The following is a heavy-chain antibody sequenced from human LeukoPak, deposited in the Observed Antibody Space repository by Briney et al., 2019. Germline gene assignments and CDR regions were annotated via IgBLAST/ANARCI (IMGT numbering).Heavy chain of an antibody. Sequence: ASVKVSCKVSGYTLTELSMHWVRQAPGKGLEWMGGFDPEDGETIYAQKFQGRVTMTEDTSTDTAYMELSSLRSEDTAVYYCATAHSLHPPGPDLLWFGESWGQGTLVTVSS. V-gene: IGHV1-24*01. CDR3: ATAHSLHPPGPDLLWFGES. CDR2: FDPEDGET. J-gene: IGHJ4*02. D-gene: IGHD3-10*01. CDR1: GYTLTELS.